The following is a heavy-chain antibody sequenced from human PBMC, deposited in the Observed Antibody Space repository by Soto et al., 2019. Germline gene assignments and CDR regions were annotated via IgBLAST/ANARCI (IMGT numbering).Heavy chain of an antibody. D-gene: IGHD6-19*01. V-gene: IGHV4-59*01. CDR2: IYYSGST. CDR1: GGSISSYY. Sequence: SETLSLTCTVSGGSISSYYWSWIRQPPGKGLEWIGFIYYSGSTNYNPSLKSRVTISVDSSKNEFSLKVSSVTAADTAVYYCARDSYSSGWTGAFDIWGQGTMVT. CDR3: ARDSYSSGWTGAFDI. J-gene: IGHJ3*02.